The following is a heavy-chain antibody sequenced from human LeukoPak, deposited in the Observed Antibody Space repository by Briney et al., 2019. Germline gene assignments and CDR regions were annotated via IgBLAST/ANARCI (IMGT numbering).Heavy chain of an antibody. Sequence: GGSLRLSCAASGFTFSSYGMHWVRQAPGKGLEWVAVIWYDGSNKYYADSVKGRFTISRDNSKNTLYLQMNSLRAEDTAVYYCARDSVSTEYYYYYYMDVWGKGTTVTVSS. D-gene: IGHD2-2*01. J-gene: IGHJ6*03. CDR2: IWYDGSNK. V-gene: IGHV3-33*01. CDR3: ARDSVSTEYYYYYYMDV. CDR1: GFTFSSYG.